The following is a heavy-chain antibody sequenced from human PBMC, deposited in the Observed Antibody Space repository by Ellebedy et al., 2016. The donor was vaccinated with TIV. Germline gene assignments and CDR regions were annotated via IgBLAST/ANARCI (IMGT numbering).Heavy chain of an antibody. CDR1: GYSISSGYY. Sequence: SETLSLTCTVSGYSISSGYYWAWLRRPPGKGLEWIANIYHSESTYYNPSLKSRVTISVDTSKNQFSLKLSSVTAADTAVYYCARDLNPPMYYFDYWGQGTTVTVSS. V-gene: IGHV4-38-2*02. CDR2: IYHSEST. CDR3: ARDLNPPMYYFDY. D-gene: IGHD1-14*01. J-gene: IGHJ4*03.